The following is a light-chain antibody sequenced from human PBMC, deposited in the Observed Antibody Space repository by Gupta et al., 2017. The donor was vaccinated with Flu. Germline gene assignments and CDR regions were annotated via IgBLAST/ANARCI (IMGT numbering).Light chain of an antibody. CDR2: GVN. J-gene: IGLJ1*01. Sequence: QSALTQPASASGSPGQSIAISCTGTTSDVGADNYVSWYQQHPGKAPKVMIYGVNNRPSGVSDRFSGSKSGNTASLTISGLQAEDEADYYCSSYGSSSTSCFFGTGTKVTVL. V-gene: IGLV2-14*01. CDR3: SSYGSSSTSCF. CDR1: TSDVGADNY.